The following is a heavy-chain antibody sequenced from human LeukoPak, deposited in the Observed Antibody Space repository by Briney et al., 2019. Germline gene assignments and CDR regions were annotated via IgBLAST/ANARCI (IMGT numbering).Heavy chain of an antibody. Sequence: ASVKVSCKASGYTFTGYYMHWVRQAPGQGLEWMGWINPNSGGTNYAQKFQGRVTMTRDTSISTAYMELSRLRSDDTAVYYCARGPAVAGEYYYYGMDVWGQGTTVTVSS. CDR3: ARGPAVAGEYYYYGMDV. V-gene: IGHV1-2*02. CDR2: INPNSGGT. CDR1: GYTFTGYY. J-gene: IGHJ6*02. D-gene: IGHD6-19*01.